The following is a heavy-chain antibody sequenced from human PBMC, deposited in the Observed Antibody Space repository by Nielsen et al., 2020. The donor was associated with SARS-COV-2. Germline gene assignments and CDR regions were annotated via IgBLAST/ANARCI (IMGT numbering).Heavy chain of an antibody. J-gene: IGHJ4*02. V-gene: IGHV3-30*18. D-gene: IGHD3/OR15-3a*01. Sequence: VRQAPGKGLEWVAYISYEGSKQFYADSVKGRFTVSRDFSKTTLYLQMDSLRPEDTAMYYCAKDRATFMIYFRRGGPDYWGQGALVTVSS. CDR2: ISYEGSKQ. CDR3: AKDRATFMIYFRRGGPDY.